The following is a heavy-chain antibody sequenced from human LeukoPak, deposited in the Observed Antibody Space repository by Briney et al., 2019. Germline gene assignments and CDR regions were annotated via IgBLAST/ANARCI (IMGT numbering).Heavy chain of an antibody. CDR3: ARLLEPATGYYMDV. D-gene: IGHD5-24*01. V-gene: IGHV3-48*03. J-gene: IGHJ6*03. CDR2: ISSSGSII. CDR1: GFTSSSYE. Sequence: GGSLRLSCAASGFTSSSYEMNWVRQAPGKGLEWVSYISSSGSIIYYADSVKGRFTISRDNARNSLYLQMNSLRADDTAVYYCARLLEPATGYYMDVWGKGTTVTISS.